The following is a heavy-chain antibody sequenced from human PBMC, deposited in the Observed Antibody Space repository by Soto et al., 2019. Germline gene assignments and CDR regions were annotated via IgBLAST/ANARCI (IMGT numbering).Heavy chain of an antibody. CDR2: IYYSGST. D-gene: IGHD5-18*01. J-gene: IGHJ6*02. CDR1: GGSISSYY. V-gene: IGHV4-59*01. CDR3: ARDHGGGYSYGRTYYYYYGMDV. Sequence: SETLSLTCTVSGGSISSYYWSWIRQPPGKGLEWIGYIYYSGSTNYNPSLKSRVTISVDTSKNQFSLKLSSVTAADTAVYYCARDHGGGYSYGRTYYYYYGMDVWGQGTTVTVS.